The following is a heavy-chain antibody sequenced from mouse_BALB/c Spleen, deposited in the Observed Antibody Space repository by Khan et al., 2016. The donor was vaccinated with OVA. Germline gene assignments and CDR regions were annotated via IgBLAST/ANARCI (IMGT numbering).Heavy chain of an antibody. J-gene: IGHJ3*01. CDR1: GYTFTSYT. CDR2: INPSNGYT. V-gene: IGHV1-4*01. CDR3: GRDGAYHRNDGWFAY. Sequence: VQLQESGAELARPGASVKMSCKASGYTFTSYTIHWIKKRPGQGLEWIGYINPSNGYTNYNQKFKVKATLTTDKSSTTAYLQLSSLTSDDSAVYNCGRDGAYHRNDGWFAYWGQGTLVTVSA. D-gene: IGHD2-14*01.